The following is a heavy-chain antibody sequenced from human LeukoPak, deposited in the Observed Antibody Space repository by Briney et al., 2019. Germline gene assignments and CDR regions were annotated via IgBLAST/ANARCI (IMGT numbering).Heavy chain of an antibody. D-gene: IGHD3-16*02. V-gene: IGHV4-61*01. CDR2: IYYSGST. Sequence: SETLSLTCAVSGGSISSSNWWSWIRQPPGKGLEWIGYIYYSGSTNYNPSLKSRVTISVDTSKNQFSLKLSSVTAADTAVYYCARDGLGELSQFDYWGQGTLVTVSS. CDR3: ARDGLGELSQFDY. CDR1: GGSISSSNW. J-gene: IGHJ4*02.